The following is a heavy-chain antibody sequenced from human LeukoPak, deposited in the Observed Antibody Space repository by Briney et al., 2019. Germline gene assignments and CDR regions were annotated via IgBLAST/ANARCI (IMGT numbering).Heavy chain of an antibody. CDR2: ISYDGSNK. CDR3: AKYYYGYDY. D-gene: IGHD3-22*01. Sequence: PGGSLRLSCAASGFTFSSYWMSWVRQAPGKGLEWVAVISYDGSNKYYADSVKGRFTISRDNSKNTLYLQMNSLRAEDTAVYYCAKYYYGYDYWGQGTLVTVSS. CDR1: GFTFSSYW. V-gene: IGHV3-30*18. J-gene: IGHJ4*02.